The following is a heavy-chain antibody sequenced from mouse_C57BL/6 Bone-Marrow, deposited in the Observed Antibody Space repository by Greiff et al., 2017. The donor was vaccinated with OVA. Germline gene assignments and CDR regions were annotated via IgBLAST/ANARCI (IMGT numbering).Heavy chain of an antibody. J-gene: IGHJ3*01. CDR3: ARGDICHFAY. V-gene: IGHV1-26*01. CDR1: GYTFTDYY. D-gene: IGHD3-3*01. Sequence: VQLQQSGPELVKPGASVKISCKASGYTFTDYYMNWVKQSHGKSLEWIGDINPNNGGTSYNQKFKGKATLTVDKSSSTAYMELRSLTSEDSAVYYCARGDICHFAYWGQGTLVTVSA. CDR2: INPNNGGT.